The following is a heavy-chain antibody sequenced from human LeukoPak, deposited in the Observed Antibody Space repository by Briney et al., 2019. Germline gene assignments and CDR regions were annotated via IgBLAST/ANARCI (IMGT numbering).Heavy chain of an antibody. CDR3: ARDPPLVSGPIYYYYYMDV. Sequence: GGSLRLSCAASGFTFSSDGMNWVRQAPGKGLEWVSSISASSYYIYYTDSVKGRFIISRDNAKNSLYLQMSSLRAEDSAIYYCARDPPLVSGPIYYYYYMDVWGKGTTVTVSS. CDR2: ISASSYYI. V-gene: IGHV3-21*01. J-gene: IGHJ6*03. D-gene: IGHD5/OR15-5a*01. CDR1: GFTFSSDG.